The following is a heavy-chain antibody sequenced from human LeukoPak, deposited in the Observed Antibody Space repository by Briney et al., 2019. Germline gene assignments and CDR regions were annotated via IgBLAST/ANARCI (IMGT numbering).Heavy chain of an antibody. CDR3: ARDTLDYYGMDV. CDR2: ISYDGSNK. V-gene: IGHV3-30*04. CDR1: GFTFSSYA. Sequence: GGSLRLYCAASGFTFSSYAMHWVRQAPGKGLEWVAVISYDGSNKYYADSVKGRFTISRDNSKNTLYLQMNSLRAEDTAVYYCARDTLDYYGMDVWGKGTTVTVSS. J-gene: IGHJ6*04.